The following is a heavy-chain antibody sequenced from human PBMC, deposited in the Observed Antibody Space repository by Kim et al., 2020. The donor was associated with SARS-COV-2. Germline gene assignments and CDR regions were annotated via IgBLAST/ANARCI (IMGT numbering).Heavy chain of an antibody. CDR2: IDPSDSYT. Sequence: GESLKISCKGSGYSFTSYWISWVRQMPGKGLEWMGRIDPSDSYTNYSPSFQGHVTISADKSISTAYLQWSSLKASDTAMYYCARRGRGYSYGYLDYFDYWGQGTLVTVSS. J-gene: IGHJ4*02. D-gene: IGHD5-18*01. CDR3: ARRGRGYSYGYLDYFDY. CDR1: GYSFTSYW. V-gene: IGHV5-10-1*01.